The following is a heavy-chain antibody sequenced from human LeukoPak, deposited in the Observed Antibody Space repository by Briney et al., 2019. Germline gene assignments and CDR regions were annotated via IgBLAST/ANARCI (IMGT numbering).Heavy chain of an antibody. V-gene: IGHV1-18*01. CDR3: ARSVSFFGFLEW. J-gene: IGHJ4*02. D-gene: IGHD3-3*01. CDR1: GYTFTSYG. Sequence: ASVKVSCKASGYTFTSYGISWVRQAPGQGLEWMGWISAYNGNTNYAQKLQGRVTMTTGTSTSTAYMELRSLRSDDTAVYYCARSVSFFGFLEWWGQGTLVTVSS. CDR2: ISAYNGNT.